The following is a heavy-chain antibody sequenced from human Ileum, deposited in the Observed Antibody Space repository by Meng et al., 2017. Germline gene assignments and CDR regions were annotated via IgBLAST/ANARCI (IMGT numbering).Heavy chain of an antibody. CDR3: ASWREGSGSYFEN. CDR1: GFTFSDYA. J-gene: IGHJ4*02. V-gene: IGHV3-23*01. Sequence: GGSLRLSCIVSGFTFSDYAMSWVRQAPGKGPEWVSALSASGETIYYTDSVKGRFTIYRDNSRNTQYLEMNSLRAEDTALYYCASWREGSGSYFENWGQGTLVNVSS. D-gene: IGHD3-10*01. CDR2: LSASGETI.